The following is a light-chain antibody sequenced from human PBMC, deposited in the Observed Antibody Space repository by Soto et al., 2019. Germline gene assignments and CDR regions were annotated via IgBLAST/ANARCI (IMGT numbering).Light chain of an antibody. CDR1: RSDIGSYNY. J-gene: IGLJ1*01. V-gene: IGLV2-14*01. CDR3: SSYISRSTLV. Sequence: QSALTQPASVSGSPGQSITISCSGTRSDIGSYNYVSWYQQHPGKAPKLMIYEVTNRPSGVSNRFSGSKSGNTASLTISGLQAEDEADYYCSSYISRSTLVFGTGTKLTVL. CDR2: EVT.